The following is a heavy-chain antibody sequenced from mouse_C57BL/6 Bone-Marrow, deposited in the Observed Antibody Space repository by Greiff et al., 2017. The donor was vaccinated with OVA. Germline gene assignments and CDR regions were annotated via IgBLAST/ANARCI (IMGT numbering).Heavy chain of an antibody. CDR1: GFTFSSYA. V-gene: IGHV5-4*01. Sequence: EVQLQQSGGGLVKPGGSLKLSCAASGFTFSSYAMSWVRQTPEKRLEWVATISDGGSYTYYPDNVKGRFTISRDNAKNNLYLQMSHLKSEDTAMYYCARDRGYWYFDVWGTGTTVTVSS. CDR3: ARDRGYWYFDV. J-gene: IGHJ1*03. CDR2: ISDGGSYT.